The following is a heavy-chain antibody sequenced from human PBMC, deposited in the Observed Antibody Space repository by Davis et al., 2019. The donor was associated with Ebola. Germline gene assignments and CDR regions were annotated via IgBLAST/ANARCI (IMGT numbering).Heavy chain of an antibody. CDR1: GFTFSSYW. D-gene: IGHD3-16*02. Sequence: GESLKISCAASGFTFSSYWMSWVRQAPGKGLEWVSAISGSGGSTYYADSVKGRFTISRDNSKNTLYLQMNSLRAEDTAVYYCARDVNDYVWGSYRYNWFDPWGQGTLVTVSS. V-gene: IGHV3-23*01. CDR2: ISGSGGST. J-gene: IGHJ5*02. CDR3: ARDVNDYVWGSYRYNWFDP.